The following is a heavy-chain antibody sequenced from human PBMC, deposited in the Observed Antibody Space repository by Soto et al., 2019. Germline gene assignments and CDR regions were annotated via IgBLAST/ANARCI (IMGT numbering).Heavy chain of an antibody. CDR3: ASVRIYGGNYPNWFDP. J-gene: IGHJ5*02. V-gene: IGHV4-30-4*01. D-gene: IGHD4-17*01. CDR1: GGSISSGDYY. CDR2: IYYSGST. Sequence: QVQLQESGPGLVKPSQTLSLTCTVSGGSISSGDYYWSWIRQPPGKGLEWIGYIYYSGSTYYNPCLKSRVTKPVATSKNQFSLKLSCVTAAVTAVYYCASVRIYGGNYPNWFDPWGQGTLVTVSS.